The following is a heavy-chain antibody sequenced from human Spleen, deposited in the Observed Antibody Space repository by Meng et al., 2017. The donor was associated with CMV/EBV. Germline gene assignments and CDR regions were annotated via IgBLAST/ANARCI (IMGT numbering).Heavy chain of an antibody. CDR2: INHSGST. CDR1: GGSFSNHY. V-gene: IGHV4-34*01. D-gene: IGHD2-2*01. Sequence: SETLSLTCAVYGGSFSNHYWSWIRQSPGKGLEWIGEINHSGSTNNNPSLKSRVTISVDTSKNQFSLKLSSVTAADTAVYYCARESLYCSSTSCQGDAFDIWGQGTMVTVSS. CDR3: ARESLYCSSTSCQGDAFDI. J-gene: IGHJ3*02.